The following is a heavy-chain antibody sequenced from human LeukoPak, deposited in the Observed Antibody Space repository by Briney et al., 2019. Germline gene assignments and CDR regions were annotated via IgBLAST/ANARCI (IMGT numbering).Heavy chain of an antibody. Sequence: GGSLRLSCAASGFTFSNAWMSWVRQAPGKGLEWVGRIKSKTDGGTTDYAAPVKGRFTISRDDSKNTLYLQMNSLKTEDTAVYYCTTSKWELPGLLTYWGQGTLVTVSS. J-gene: IGHJ4*02. CDR2: IKSKTDGGTT. CDR3: TTSKWELPGLLTY. CDR1: GFTFSNAW. V-gene: IGHV3-15*01. D-gene: IGHD1-26*01.